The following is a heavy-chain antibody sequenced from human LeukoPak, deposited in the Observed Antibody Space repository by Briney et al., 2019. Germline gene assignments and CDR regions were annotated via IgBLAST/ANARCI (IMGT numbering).Heavy chain of an antibody. CDR2: ISRSSSNI. Sequence: GGSLRLSCAASGFTFSSYSMNWVRQAPGKGLEWVSSISRSSSNIYYADSVKGRFTISRDNAKNSLYLQMNSLRAEDTAVYYCARVNDYGDYGYWGQGTLVTVSS. J-gene: IGHJ4*02. CDR1: GFTFSSYS. D-gene: IGHD4-17*01. CDR3: ARVNDYGDYGY. V-gene: IGHV3-21*01.